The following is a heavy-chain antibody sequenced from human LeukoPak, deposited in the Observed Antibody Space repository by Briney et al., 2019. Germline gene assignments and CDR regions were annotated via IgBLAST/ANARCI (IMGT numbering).Heavy chain of an antibody. CDR2: IYYTGST. V-gene: IGHV4-61*01. J-gene: IGHJ3*01. D-gene: IGHD5-24*01. CDR3: AREKSPERKTWLQLGAFDV. Sequence: SETLSLTCTVSGGSISSSSYYWSWIRQPPGKGLEWIGYIYYTGSTNYNPSLKSRVTLSIDTSKSQLSFQLTSVTAADTAVYYCAREKSPERKTWLQLGAFDVWGQGTVVTVSS. CDR1: GGSISSSSYY.